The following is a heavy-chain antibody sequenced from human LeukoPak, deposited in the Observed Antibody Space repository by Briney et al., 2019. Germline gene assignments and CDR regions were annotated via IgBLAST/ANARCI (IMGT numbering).Heavy chain of an antibody. CDR1: GFTFSDFN. CDR3: ARRVVGAMPFDY. CDR2: ITTTSNAV. V-gene: IGHV3-48*02. J-gene: IGHJ4*02. D-gene: IGHD1-26*01. Sequence: GGSLRLSCAASGFTFSDFNMNWVRQAPGKGLEWISYITTTSNAVYYADSVKGRFTISRDNAKNSLCLQMNSLGDEDTAVYYCARRVVGAMPFDYWGQGTLVTVSS.